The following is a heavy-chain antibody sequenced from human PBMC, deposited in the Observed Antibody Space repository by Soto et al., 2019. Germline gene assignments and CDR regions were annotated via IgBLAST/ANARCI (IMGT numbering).Heavy chain of an antibody. V-gene: IGHV4-4*01. Sequence: PDTLSLTCTVSGGSISSYYWSWVRLSPGRGLEWIGDIYHLGTTNYNPSLKRRVSISLDKSKNQFSLKLTSVTAADTAVYFCARTGKFYYYDISGLPFDPWGPGVLVTVSS. CDR2: IYHLGTT. CDR1: GGSISSYY. CDR3: ARTGKFYYYDISGLPFDP. D-gene: IGHD3-22*01. J-gene: IGHJ5*02.